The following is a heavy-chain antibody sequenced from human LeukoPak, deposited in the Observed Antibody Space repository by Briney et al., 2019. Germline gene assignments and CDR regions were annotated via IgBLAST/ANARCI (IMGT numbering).Heavy chain of an antibody. CDR1: GGTFSSYA. J-gene: IGHJ4*02. Sequence: SVKVSCKASGGTFSSYAISWVRQAPGQGLGWMGGIIPIFGTANYAQKFQGRVTITADESTSTAYMELSSLRSEDTAVYYCARALGYSYGQTSGYFDYWGQGTLVTVSS. V-gene: IGHV1-69*01. CDR2: IIPIFGTA. D-gene: IGHD5-18*01. CDR3: ARALGYSYGQTSGYFDY.